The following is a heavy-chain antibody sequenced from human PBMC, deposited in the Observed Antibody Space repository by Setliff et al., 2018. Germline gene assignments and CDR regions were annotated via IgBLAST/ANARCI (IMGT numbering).Heavy chain of an antibody. CDR3: ARGHVWGSYYYMDV. D-gene: IGHD3-16*01. J-gene: IGHJ6*03. Sequence: SETLSLTCTVSGGSISSGGYYWSWIRQHPGKGLEWIGYIYYSGSTNYNPSLKSRVTISVDTSKNQFSLKLSSVTAADTAVYYCARGHVWGSYYYMDVWGKGTTVTVSS. V-gene: IGHV4-31*03. CDR1: GGSISSGGYY. CDR2: IYYSGST.